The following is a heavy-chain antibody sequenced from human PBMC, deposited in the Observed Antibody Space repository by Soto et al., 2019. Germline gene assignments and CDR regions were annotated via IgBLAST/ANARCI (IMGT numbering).Heavy chain of an antibody. CDR3: ARAKQIYYFGSSGYYSGPFDI. CDR1: GFTFKTYL. D-gene: IGHD3-22*01. J-gene: IGHJ3*02. Sequence: GGCLRRSCAASGFTFKTYLMYRVRQAPGRGLVWVSVIDNDGSTSTYADFVKGRFTISRDNAKNTLYLQMNSLRAEDTAVYYCARAKQIYYFGSSGYYSGPFDIWGQGTMVTVSS. V-gene: IGHV3-74*01. CDR2: IDNDGSTS.